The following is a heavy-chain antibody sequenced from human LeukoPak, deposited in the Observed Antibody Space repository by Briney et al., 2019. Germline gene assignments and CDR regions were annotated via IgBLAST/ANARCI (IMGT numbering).Heavy chain of an antibody. V-gene: IGHV3-7*01. CDR2: IKQDGSEK. D-gene: IGHD2-2*01. CDR3: AKLTNSWFDP. Sequence: PGGSLRLSCAASGFTFSSYWMSWVRQAPGKGLEWVANIKQDGSEKYYVDSVKGRFTISRDNSKNTLYLQMNSLRAEDTAVYYCAKLTNSWFDPWGQGTLVAVSS. J-gene: IGHJ5*02. CDR1: GFTFSSYW.